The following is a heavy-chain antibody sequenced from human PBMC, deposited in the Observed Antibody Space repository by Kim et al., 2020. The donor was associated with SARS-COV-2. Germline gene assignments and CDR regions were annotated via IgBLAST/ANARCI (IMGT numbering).Heavy chain of an antibody. CDR3: AKVGYSSGWYFDHYYYYGMDV. V-gene: IGHV3-30*18. D-gene: IGHD6-19*01. J-gene: IGHJ6*02. CDR1: GFTFSSYG. Sequence: GGSLRLSCAASGFTFSSYGMHWVRQAPGKGLEWVAVISYDGSNKYYADSVKGRFTISRDNSKNTLYLQMNSLRAEDTAVYYCAKVGYSSGWYFDHYYYYGMDVWGQGTTVTVSS. CDR2: ISYDGSNK.